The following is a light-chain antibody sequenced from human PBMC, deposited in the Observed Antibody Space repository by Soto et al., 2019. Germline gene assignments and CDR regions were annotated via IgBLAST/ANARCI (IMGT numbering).Light chain of an antibody. CDR2: STN. Sequence: QTVVXQEPSFSVSPGETVTLTCGLTSASVLTSYYPSWYQQTPGQAPRTLIYSTNIRSSGVPDRFSGSILGNKAALTITGAQADDESDYYCALYVGSGTVVFGGGTKVTV. V-gene: IGLV8-61*01. CDR3: ALYVGSGTVV. CDR1: SASVLTSYY. J-gene: IGLJ2*01.